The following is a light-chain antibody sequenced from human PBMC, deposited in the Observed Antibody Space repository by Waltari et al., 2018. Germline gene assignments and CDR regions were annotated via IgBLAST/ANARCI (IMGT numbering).Light chain of an antibody. V-gene: IGLV2-11*01. CDR3: CSFAGSYTSYVI. Sequence: QSALTQPRSVSGSPGQSVTIPCTGTSSDVGRYYFVSWYQQHPGKAPNLMIYDVTQRPSGVPDRFSGSKSGNTASLTISGLQTEDEAAYYCCSFAGSYTSYVIFGGGTKLTVL. J-gene: IGLJ2*01. CDR2: DVT. CDR1: SSDVGRYYF.